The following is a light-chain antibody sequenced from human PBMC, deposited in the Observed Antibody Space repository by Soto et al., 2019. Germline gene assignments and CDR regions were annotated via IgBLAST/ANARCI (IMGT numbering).Light chain of an antibody. Sequence: QSALTQPRSVSGSPGQSVTISCTGTSSDVGGYNYVSWYQQHRGKAPKLMIYDVSKRPSGVPDRFSGSKSGNTASLTISGLQAEDEADYYCSSYAGSYTWVFGGGTKLTVL. CDR2: DVS. V-gene: IGLV2-11*01. CDR1: SSDVGGYNY. CDR3: SSYAGSYTWV. J-gene: IGLJ3*02.